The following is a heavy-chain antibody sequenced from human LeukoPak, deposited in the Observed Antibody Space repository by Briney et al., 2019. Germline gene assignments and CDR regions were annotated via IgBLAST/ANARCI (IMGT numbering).Heavy chain of an antibody. V-gene: IGHV1-3*01. CDR3: ATSRVAARWGDAFDI. D-gene: IGHD2-15*01. Sequence: ASVKVSCKASGYTFTSYAMHWVRQAPGQRLEWMGWINAGNGNTKYSQKFQGRVTITRDTSASTAYMELSSLRSEDTAVYYCATSRVAARWGDAFDIWGQGTMVTVSS. CDR2: INAGNGNT. J-gene: IGHJ3*02. CDR1: GYTFTSYA.